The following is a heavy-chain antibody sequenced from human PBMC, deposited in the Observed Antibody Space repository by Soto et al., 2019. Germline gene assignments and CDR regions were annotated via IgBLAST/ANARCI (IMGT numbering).Heavy chain of an antibody. J-gene: IGHJ4*02. CDR2: ISGNGGTT. CDR3: AHMTGFAY. D-gene: IGHD3-9*01. CDR1: GFTFSSTA. V-gene: IGHV3-23*01. Sequence: EVQLLESGGALVQPGGSLRLSCAASGFTFSSTAMSWVRQAPGKGLEWVSTISGNGGTTYYADSVRGRLTISRDNSKNTVYLQMNSLTGEDTAVYYCAHMTGFAYWGQGTLVTVSS.